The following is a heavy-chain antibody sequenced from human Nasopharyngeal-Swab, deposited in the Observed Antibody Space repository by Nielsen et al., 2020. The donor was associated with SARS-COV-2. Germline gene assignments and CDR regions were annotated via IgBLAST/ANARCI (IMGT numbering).Heavy chain of an antibody. J-gene: IGHJ3*02. CDR2: IKQDGSEK. CDR1: GFTFSSYW. Sequence: GGSLRLSCAASGFTFSSYWMSWVRQAPGKGLEWVANIKQDGSEKYYVDSVKGRFTISRDNAKNSLYLQMNSLRAEDTAVYYCARDFRDSAAVAGIVGAFDIWGQGTMVTVSS. V-gene: IGHV3-7*01. CDR3: ARDFRDSAAVAGIVGAFDI. D-gene: IGHD6-19*01.